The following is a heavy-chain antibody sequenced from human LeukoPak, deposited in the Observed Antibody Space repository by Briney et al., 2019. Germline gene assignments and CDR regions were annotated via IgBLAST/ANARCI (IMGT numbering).Heavy chain of an antibody. V-gene: IGHV4-39*07. CDR1: GGSISSSIYY. CDR2: VFYNGAT. J-gene: IGHJ3*02. Sequence: SETLSLTCIVSGGSISSSIYYWAWVRQPPGKGLEWIGTVFYNGATQYSPSLRSRVTISIDTSTNQFSLKLTSVTAADTALYYCARGTVTTTGGDAFDIWGQGTMVTVSS. D-gene: IGHD4-17*01. CDR3: ARGTVTTTGGDAFDI.